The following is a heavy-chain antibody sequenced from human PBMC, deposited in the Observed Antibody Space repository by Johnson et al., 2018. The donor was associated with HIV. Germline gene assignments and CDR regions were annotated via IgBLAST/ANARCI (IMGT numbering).Heavy chain of an antibody. CDR2: ISYDGSNK. D-gene: IGHD2-2*01. J-gene: IGHJ3*02. CDR1: GFTFDDYA. V-gene: IGHV3-30-3*01. Sequence: VQLVESGGGLVQPGRSLRLSCTASGFTFDDYAINWVRQAPGKGLEWVAVISYDGSNKYYADSVKGRFTISRDDSKNTLFLQMNSLKTEDTAVYYCATGPEYQLLWGADAFDIWGHGTMVSVSS. CDR3: ATGPEYQLLWGADAFDI.